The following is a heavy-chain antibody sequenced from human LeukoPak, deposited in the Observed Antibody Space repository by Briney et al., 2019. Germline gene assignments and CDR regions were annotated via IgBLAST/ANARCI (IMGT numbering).Heavy chain of an antibody. CDR3: AKAWAAAGIFDS. CDR2: ITHSGGGT. J-gene: IGHJ4*02. D-gene: IGHD6-13*01. Sequence: GGSLRLSCAASGFTFNSYAMSWVRQAPGKGLAWVSTITHSGGGTFYADSVKGRFTISRDISENTLYLQMNGLRAEDTAVYYCAKAWAAAGIFDSWGQGALVTVSS. V-gene: IGHV3-23*01. CDR1: GFTFNSYA.